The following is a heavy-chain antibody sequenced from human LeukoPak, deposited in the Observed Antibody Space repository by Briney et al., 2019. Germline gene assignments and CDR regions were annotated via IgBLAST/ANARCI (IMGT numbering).Heavy chain of an antibody. CDR1: GFTFSSYG. V-gene: IGHV3-30*02. CDR2: IRPDSSNK. Sequence: GGSLRLSCAASGFTFSSYGMHWVRQAPGKGPEWVAFIRPDSSNKYYADSVKGRFTVSRDNAKNSLYLQMNSLRAEDTAVYYCASGDYYGSIWGQGTMVTVSS. J-gene: IGHJ3*02. CDR3: ASGDYYGSI. D-gene: IGHD3-10*01.